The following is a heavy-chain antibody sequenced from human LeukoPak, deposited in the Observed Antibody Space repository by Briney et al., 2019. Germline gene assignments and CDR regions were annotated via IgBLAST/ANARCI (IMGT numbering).Heavy chain of an antibody. V-gene: IGHV3-23*01. CDR2: ISGSGDST. J-gene: IGHJ4*02. D-gene: IGHD6-19*01. Sequence: GGSLRLSCAASGFSFSSYAMSWVRQAPGKGLEWVSAISGSGDSTYYADSVKGRFTISRDNSKNTLYLQMNSLRAEDTAVYYCAKDLFPYSSGWDLDYWGQGTLVTVSS. CDR1: GFSFSSYA. CDR3: AKDLFPYSSGWDLDY.